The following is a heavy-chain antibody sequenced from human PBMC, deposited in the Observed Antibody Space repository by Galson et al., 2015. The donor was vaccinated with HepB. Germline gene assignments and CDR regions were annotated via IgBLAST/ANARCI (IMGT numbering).Heavy chain of an antibody. CDR1: GYTFTSYY. V-gene: IGHV1-46*01. D-gene: IGHD3-10*01. Sequence: SVKVSCKASGYTFTSYYMHWVRQAPGQGLEWMGIINPSGGSTSYAQKFQGRVTMTRDTSTSTVYMELSSLRSEDTAVYYCATTPTRLVAYDYWGQGTLVTVSS. CDR3: ATTPTRLVAYDY. J-gene: IGHJ4*02. CDR2: INPSGGST.